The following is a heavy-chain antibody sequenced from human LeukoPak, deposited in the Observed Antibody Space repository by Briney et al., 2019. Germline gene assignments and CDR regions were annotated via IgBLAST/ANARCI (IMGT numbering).Heavy chain of an antibody. CDR3: ARGLAYCGGDCYYYFDY. D-gene: IGHD2-21*02. CDR1: GFTFSSYW. J-gene: IGHJ4*02. V-gene: IGHV3-74*01. Sequence: GGSLRLSCAAPGFTFSSYWMHWVRQAPGKGLVWVSRINSDGSSTSYADSVKGRFTISRDNAKNTLYLQMNSLRAEDTAVYYCARGLAYCGGDCYYYFDYWGQGTLVTVSS. CDR2: INSDGSST.